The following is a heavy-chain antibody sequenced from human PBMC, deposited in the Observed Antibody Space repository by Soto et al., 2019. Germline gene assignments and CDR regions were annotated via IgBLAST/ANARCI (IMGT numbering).Heavy chain of an antibody. J-gene: IGHJ4*02. CDR2: IWYDGSNK. CDR3: ARGGGPTAVLGY. CDR1: GFTFSSYG. V-gene: IGHV3-33*01. D-gene: IGHD4-17*01. Sequence: QVQLVESGGGVVQPGRSLRLSCVASGFTFSSYGMHWVRQAPGKGLEWVAVIWYDGSNKYYADSVKGRFTISRDNSKNTLYLQMNSLRAEDTAVYYCARGGGPTAVLGYWGQGTLVTVSS.